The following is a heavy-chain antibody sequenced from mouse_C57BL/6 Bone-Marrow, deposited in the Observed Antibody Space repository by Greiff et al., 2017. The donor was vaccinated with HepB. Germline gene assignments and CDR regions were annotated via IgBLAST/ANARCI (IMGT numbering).Heavy chain of an antibody. CDR1: GYTFTSYW. J-gene: IGHJ1*03. D-gene: IGHD1-1*01. V-gene: IGHV1-69*01. Sequence: VQLQQPGAELVMPGASVKLSCKASGYTFTSYWMHWVKQRPGQGLEWIGEIDPSDSYTNYNQKFKGKSTLTVDKSSSTAYMQLSSLTSEDSAVYYCARYGSSGGWYFDVWGTGTTVTVSS. CDR3: ARYGSSGGWYFDV. CDR2: IDPSDSYT.